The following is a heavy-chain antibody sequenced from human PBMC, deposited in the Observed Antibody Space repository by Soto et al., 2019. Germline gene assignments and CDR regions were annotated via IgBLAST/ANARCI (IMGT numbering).Heavy chain of an antibody. CDR1: GFTFNNYG. CDR2: ISYDGSNK. J-gene: IGHJ4*02. Sequence: GGSLRLSCVASGFTFNNYGMHWVRQAPGKGLEWVAVISYDGSNKYYADSVKGRFTISRDNSKNTLYLQMNSLRAEDTAVYYCARWASSGWPFDYWGQGTLVTVSS. D-gene: IGHD6-19*01. CDR3: ARWASSGWPFDY. V-gene: IGHV3-30*03.